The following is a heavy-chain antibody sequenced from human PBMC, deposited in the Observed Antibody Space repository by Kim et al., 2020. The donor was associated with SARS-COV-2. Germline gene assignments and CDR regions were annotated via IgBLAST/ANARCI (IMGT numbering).Heavy chain of an antibody. CDR2: IYYSGST. D-gene: IGHD3-16*01. Sequence: SETLSLTCTVSGGSISSGGYYWSWIRQHPGKGLEWIGYIYYSGSTYYNPSLKSRVTISVDTSKNQFSLKLSSVTAADTAVYYCARSGYDYVWASTNYYFDYWGQGTLVTVSS. J-gene: IGHJ4*02. CDR1: GGSISSGGYY. CDR3: ARSGYDYVWASTNYYFDY. V-gene: IGHV4-31*03.